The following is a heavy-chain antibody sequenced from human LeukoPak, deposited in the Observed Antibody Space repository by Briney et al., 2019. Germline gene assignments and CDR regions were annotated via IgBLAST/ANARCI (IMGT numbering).Heavy chain of an antibody. J-gene: IGHJ4*02. D-gene: IGHD5-12*01. CDR2: INHSGST. V-gene: IGHV4-39*07. Sequence: SETLSLTCTVSGGSVSSGSYYWSWIRQPPGKGLEWIGEINHSGSTNYNPSLKSRVTISVDTSKNQFSLKLSSVTAADTAVYYCARVPTATMYFDYWGQGTLVTVSS. CDR3: ARVPTATMYFDY. CDR1: GGSVSSGSYY.